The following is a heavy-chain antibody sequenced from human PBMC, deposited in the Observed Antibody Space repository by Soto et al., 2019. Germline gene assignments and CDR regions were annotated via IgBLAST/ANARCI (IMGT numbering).Heavy chain of an antibody. J-gene: IGHJ4*02. D-gene: IGHD6-6*01. CDR3: AAIPFKYSTTSPAPDY. CDR2: IVVGSGNT. Sequence: ASVKVSCKASGFTFTSSAVQWVRQARGQRLEWIGWIVVGSGNTNYAQKFQEGVTITRDMSTSTAYMELSSLRSEDTAVYYCAAIPFKYSTTSPAPDYWGQGTLVTVSS. V-gene: IGHV1-58*01. CDR1: GFTFTSSA.